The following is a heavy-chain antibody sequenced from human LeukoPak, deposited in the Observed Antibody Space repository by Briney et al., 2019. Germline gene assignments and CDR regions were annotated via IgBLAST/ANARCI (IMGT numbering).Heavy chain of an antibody. J-gene: IGHJ5*02. V-gene: IGHV3-30*04. CDR1: GFTFTNYA. D-gene: IGHD5-12*01. CDR3: AKTSGYRRFDP. CDR2: ISYDGSDK. Sequence: PGRSLRLSCAASGFTFTNYAMHWVRQAPGKGLEWVAVISYDGSDKYYADSVKGRFTISRDNSKNTLYLQMNSLRAEDTAVYYCAKTSGYRRFDPWGQGTLVTVSS.